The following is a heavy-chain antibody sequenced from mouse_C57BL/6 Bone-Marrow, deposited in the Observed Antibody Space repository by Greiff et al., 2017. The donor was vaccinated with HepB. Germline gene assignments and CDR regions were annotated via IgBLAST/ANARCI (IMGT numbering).Heavy chain of an antibody. J-gene: IGHJ2*01. CDR2: IDPSDSYT. CDR1: GYTFTSYW. Sequence: QVQLKQSGAELVMPGASVKLSCKASGYTFTSYWMHWVKQRPGQGLEWIGEIDPSDSYTNYNQKFKGKSTLTVDKSSSTAYMQLSSLTSEDSAVYYCARRGSFYYFDYWGQGTTLTVSS. V-gene: IGHV1-69*01. CDR3: ARRGSFYYFDY.